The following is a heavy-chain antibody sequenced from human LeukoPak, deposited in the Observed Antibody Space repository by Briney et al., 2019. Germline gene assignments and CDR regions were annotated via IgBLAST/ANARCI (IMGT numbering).Heavy chain of an antibody. Sequence: SETLSLTCAVSGYSISSGYYWGWIRQPPGKGLEWIGSIYHSGSTYYNPSLKSRVTISVDTSKNQFSLKLSSVTAADTAVYYCARLNDFWEDYWGQGTLATVSS. D-gene: IGHD3-3*01. CDR3: ARLNDFWEDY. CDR1: GYSISSGYY. V-gene: IGHV4-38-2*01. J-gene: IGHJ4*02. CDR2: IYHSGST.